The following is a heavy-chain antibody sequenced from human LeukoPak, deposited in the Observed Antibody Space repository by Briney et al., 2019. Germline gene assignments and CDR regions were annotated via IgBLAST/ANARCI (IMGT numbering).Heavy chain of an antibody. CDR2: IYYSVST. D-gene: IGHD5-24*01. V-gene: IGHV4-31*03. CDR1: GGSISSGGYY. CDR3: ARGLRRDGYNKSPDY. Sequence: PSETLSLTCTVSGGSISSGGYYWSWIRQHTGKGLEWIGYIYYSVSTYYNPSLKSRVTISVDTSKNQFSLKLSSVTAADTAVYYCARGLRRDGYNKSPDYWGQGTLVTVSS. J-gene: IGHJ4*02.